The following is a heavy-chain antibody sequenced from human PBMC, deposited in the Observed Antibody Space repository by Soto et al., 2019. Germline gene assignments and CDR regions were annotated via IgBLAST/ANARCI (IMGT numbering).Heavy chain of an antibody. V-gene: IGHV1-2*04. Sequence: ASVKVSCKASGYTFTGYYMHWVRQAPGQGLEWMGWINPNSGGTNYAQKFQGWVTMTRDTSISTAYMELSRLRSDDTAVYYCARALPPPTVTGAYDIWGQGTMVTGSS. CDR1: GYTFTGYY. D-gene: IGHD4-17*01. CDR2: INPNSGGT. J-gene: IGHJ3*02. CDR3: ARALPPPTVTGAYDI.